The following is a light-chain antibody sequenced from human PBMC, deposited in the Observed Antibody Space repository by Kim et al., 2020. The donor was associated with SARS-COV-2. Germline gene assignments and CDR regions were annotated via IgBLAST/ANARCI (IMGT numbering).Light chain of an antibody. CDR3: RQHNSYPIT. CDR1: QDISND. J-gene: IGKJ5*01. V-gene: IGKV1-17*01. CDR2: AAS. Sequence: IQMTQSPSSLSASVGDRVTITCRASQDISNDLGWYQQNPGRAPKLLIYAASTLQSGVPSRFSGSGSGTDFTLTISSLQPEDFATYYCRQHNSYPITFGQGTPLEIK.